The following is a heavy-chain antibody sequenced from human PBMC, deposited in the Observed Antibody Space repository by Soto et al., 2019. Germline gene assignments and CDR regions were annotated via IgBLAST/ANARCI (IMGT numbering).Heavy chain of an antibody. CDR1: GGSISSSSYY. CDR3: ARRYGSAFDI. CDR2: IYYSGST. Sequence: TSETLSLTCTVSGGSISSSSYYWGWIRQPPGKGLEWIGSIYYSGSTNYNPSLESRVTISVDTSKNQFSLKLRSVTAADTAVYYCARRYGSAFDIWGQGTMVTVS. J-gene: IGHJ3*02. V-gene: IGHV4-39*07. D-gene: IGHD4-17*01.